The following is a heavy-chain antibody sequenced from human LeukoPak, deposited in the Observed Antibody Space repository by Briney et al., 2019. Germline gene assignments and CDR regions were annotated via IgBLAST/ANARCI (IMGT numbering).Heavy chain of an antibody. D-gene: IGHD6-19*01. CDR3: ARHSSGHYSPLLDS. CDR2: ISYSGTL. CDR1: SGSINNYY. J-gene: IGHJ4*02. V-gene: IGHV4-59*08. Sequence: PSETLSLTCTVSSGSINNYYWSWIRQPPGKGLEWLGYISYSGTLNYNPSLWSRLTISVDTSKNQFSLKLRSVTAADTAIYYCARHSSGHYSPLLDSWGQGALVTVS.